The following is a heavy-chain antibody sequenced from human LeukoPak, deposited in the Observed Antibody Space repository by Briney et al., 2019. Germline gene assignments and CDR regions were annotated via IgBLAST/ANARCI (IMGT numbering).Heavy chain of an antibody. D-gene: IGHD4-17*01. J-gene: IGHJ6*02. CDR1: GGSISSSSYY. V-gene: IGHV4-39*01. CDR2: IYYSGCT. CDR3: ARQGTVTTYYYYYYGMDV. Sequence: SETLSLTCTVSGGSISSSSYYWGWIRQPPGKGLEWIGSIYYSGCTYYNPSLKSRVTISVDTSKNQFSLKLSSVTAADTAVYYCARQGTVTTYYYYYYGMDVWGQGTTVTVSS.